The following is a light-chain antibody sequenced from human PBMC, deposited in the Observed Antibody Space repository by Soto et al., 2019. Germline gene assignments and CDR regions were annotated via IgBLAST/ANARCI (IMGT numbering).Light chain of an antibody. CDR2: GNS. CDR1: SSNIRAGYD. Sequence: QLVLTQPPSVSGAPGQRVTISCTGSSSNIRAGYDVHWYQQLPGTAPKLLIYGNSNRPSGVPDRFSGSKSGTSASLAITVLQAEDEADYYCQSYDSSLSAVVFGGGTKVTVL. J-gene: IGLJ2*01. CDR3: QSYDSSLSAVV. V-gene: IGLV1-40*01.